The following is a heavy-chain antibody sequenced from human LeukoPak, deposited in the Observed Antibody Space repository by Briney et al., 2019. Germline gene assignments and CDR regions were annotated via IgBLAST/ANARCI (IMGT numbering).Heavy chain of an antibody. J-gene: IGHJ6*02. CDR1: GFTFSSYA. CDR2: ISGSGGST. Sequence: GGSLRLSCAASGFTFSSYAMSWVRQAPGKGLEWVSGISGSGGSTYYADSVKGRFTISRDNSKNTLFLQMNSLRAEDTAVYYCARDRVSLYYYYGMDVWGQGTTVTVSS. V-gene: IGHV3-23*01. CDR3: ARDRVSLYYYYGMDV.